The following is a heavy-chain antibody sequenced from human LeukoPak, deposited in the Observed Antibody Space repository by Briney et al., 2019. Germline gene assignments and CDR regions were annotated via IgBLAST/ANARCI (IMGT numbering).Heavy chain of an antibody. Sequence: PSETLSLTCPVSGGSISSYYWSWIRQPPGKGLEWIGYIYCSGSTNYNPSLKSRVTISVDTSKNQFSLKLSSVTAADTAVYYCARARSPFLGYCSSTSCEGQYYFDYWGQGTLVTVSS. V-gene: IGHV4-59*01. CDR3: ARARSPFLGYCSSTSCEGQYYFDY. CDR1: GGSISSYY. D-gene: IGHD2-2*01. CDR2: IYCSGST. J-gene: IGHJ4*02.